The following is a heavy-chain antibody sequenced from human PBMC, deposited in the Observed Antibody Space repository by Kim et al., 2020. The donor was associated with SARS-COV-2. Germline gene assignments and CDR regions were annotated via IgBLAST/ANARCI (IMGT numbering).Heavy chain of an antibody. V-gene: IGHV3-30*02. D-gene: IGHD3-22*01. Sequence: VGGRFSISRENSKNTLYLQMHSLRREDTALYYCVKEAAFTTIVVDYYFDFWGQGTLVTVSS. CDR3: VKEAAFTTIVVDYYFDF. J-gene: IGHJ4*02.